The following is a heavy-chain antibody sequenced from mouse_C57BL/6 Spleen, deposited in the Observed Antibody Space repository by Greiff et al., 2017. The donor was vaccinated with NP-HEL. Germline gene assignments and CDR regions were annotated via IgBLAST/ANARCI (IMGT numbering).Heavy chain of an antibody. D-gene: IGHD4-1*01. V-gene: IGHV5-17*01. CDR3: ARPTGLDYCDY. J-gene: IGHJ2*01. CDR2: ISSGSSTI. Sequence: EVQRVESGGGLVKPGGSLKLSCAASGFTFSDYGMHWVRQAPEKGLEWVAYISSGSSTIYYAETVKGRFTISRDNAENTLFLQMTSLRSEDTAMYYCARPTGLDYCDYWGQGTTLTVSS. CDR1: GFTFSDYG.